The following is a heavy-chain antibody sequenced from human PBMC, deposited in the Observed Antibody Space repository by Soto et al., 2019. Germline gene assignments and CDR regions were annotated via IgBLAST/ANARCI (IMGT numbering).Heavy chain of an antibody. Sequence: SETLSLTCTVSGGSISSSSYYWGWIRQPPGKGLEWIGSIYYSGSTYYNTSLKSRVTISVDTSKNQFSLKLSSVTAADTAVYYCARHKRAAMVLNFDYWGQGTLVTVSS. CDR1: GGSISSSSYY. CDR3: ARHKRAAMVLNFDY. CDR2: IYYSGST. V-gene: IGHV4-39*01. D-gene: IGHD5-18*01. J-gene: IGHJ4*02.